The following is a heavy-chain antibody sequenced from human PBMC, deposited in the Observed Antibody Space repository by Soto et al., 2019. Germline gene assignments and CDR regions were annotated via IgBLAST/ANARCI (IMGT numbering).Heavy chain of an antibody. Sequence: QVQLVESGGGVVQPGRSLRLSCAASGFTFSSYGMHWVRQAPGKGLEWVAVISYDGSNKYYADSVKGRFTISRDNSKNTLYLQMNSLRAEDTAVYYCAKDSLIPWSAVVAATHYDYWGQGTLVTVSS. CDR2: ISYDGSNK. CDR3: AKDSLIPWSAVVAATHYDY. D-gene: IGHD2-15*01. V-gene: IGHV3-30*18. J-gene: IGHJ4*02. CDR1: GFTFSSYG.